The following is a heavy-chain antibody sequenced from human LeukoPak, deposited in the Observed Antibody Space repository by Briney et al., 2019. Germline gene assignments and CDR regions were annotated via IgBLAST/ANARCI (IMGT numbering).Heavy chain of an antibody. V-gene: IGHV3-30*18. Sequence: PGGSLGLSCAASGFTISSYGMHWVRQAPGKGLEWVAVISYDGSNKHYADSVKGRFTISRDNSKNTLYLQMNSLRAEDTAVYYCAKYSGSYFDYWGQGTLVTVSS. CDR3: AKYSGSYFDY. J-gene: IGHJ4*02. D-gene: IGHD1-26*01. CDR2: ISYDGSNK. CDR1: GFTISSYG.